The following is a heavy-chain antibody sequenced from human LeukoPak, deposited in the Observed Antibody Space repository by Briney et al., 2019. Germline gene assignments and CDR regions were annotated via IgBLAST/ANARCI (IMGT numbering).Heavy chain of an antibody. Sequence: GASVKVSCKVSGYTLSELSMHWVRQVPGKGLEWMGGFDPEDGERIYAQKFQGRVTMTEDTSTETADMELSSLRSEDSAVYYCATFPLHFYDSSTWGQGTLVTVSS. J-gene: IGHJ5*02. V-gene: IGHV1-24*01. CDR3: ATFPLHFYDSST. CDR2: FDPEDGER. CDR1: GYTLSELS. D-gene: IGHD3-22*01.